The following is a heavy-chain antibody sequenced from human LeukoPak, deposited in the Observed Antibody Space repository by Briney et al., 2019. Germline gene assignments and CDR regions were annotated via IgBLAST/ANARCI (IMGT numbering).Heavy chain of an antibody. CDR3: ARLNGSGSPPWDYYYGMDV. CDR2: INHSGST. D-gene: IGHD3-10*01. CDR1: GGSFSGYY. Sequence: SETLSLTCAVYGGSFSGYYWSWIRQPPGKGLEWIGEINHSGSTNYNPSLKSRVTISVDTSKNQFSLKLSSVTAADTAVYYCARLNGSGSPPWDYYYGMDVWGQGTTVTVSS. J-gene: IGHJ6*02. V-gene: IGHV4-34*01.